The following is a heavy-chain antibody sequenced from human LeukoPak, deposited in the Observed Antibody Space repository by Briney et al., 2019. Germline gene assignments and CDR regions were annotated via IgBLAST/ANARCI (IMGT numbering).Heavy chain of an antibody. V-gene: IGHV4-59*01. CDR2: IYYSGGT. CDR1: GGSISSYY. J-gene: IGHJ6*02. CDR3: ARGGRYSYGPLDSNYYYYGMDV. D-gene: IGHD5-18*01. Sequence: PSETLSLTCTVSGGSISSYYWSWIRQPPGKGLEWIGYIYYSGGTNYNPSLKSRVTISVDTSKTQFSLKLSSGAAGDPALYYCARGGRYSYGPLDSNYYYYGMDVWGQGTTVTVSS.